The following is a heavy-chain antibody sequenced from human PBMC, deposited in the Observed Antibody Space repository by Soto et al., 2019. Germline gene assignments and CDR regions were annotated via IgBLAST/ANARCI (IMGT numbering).Heavy chain of an antibody. Sequence: PSETLSLTCAVSGGSISSGGYYWSWIRQHPGKGLEWIGYIYYSGSTYYNPSLKSRVTISVDTSKNQFSLKLSSVTAADTAVYYCARGSLWSECEYWGKGNMVSVSS. CDR3: ARGSLWSECEY. CDR2: IYYSGST. J-gene: IGHJ4*02. CDR1: GGSISSGGYY. V-gene: IGHV4-31*11. D-gene: IGHD3-16*01.